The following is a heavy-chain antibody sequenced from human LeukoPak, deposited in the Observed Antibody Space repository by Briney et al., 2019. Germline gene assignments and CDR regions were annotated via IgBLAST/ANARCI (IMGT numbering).Heavy chain of an antibody. J-gene: IGHJ4*02. Sequence: SETLSLTCSVSGGSIRSYYWSWIRQPPGKGLEWIGEINHSGSTNYNPSLKSRVTISVDTSKNQFSLKLSSVTAADTAVYYCARGLRGYYYGSGSYLLDYWGQGTLVTVSS. CDR3: ARGLRGYYYGSGSYLLDY. V-gene: IGHV4-34*01. CDR1: GGSIRSYY. D-gene: IGHD3-10*01. CDR2: INHSGST.